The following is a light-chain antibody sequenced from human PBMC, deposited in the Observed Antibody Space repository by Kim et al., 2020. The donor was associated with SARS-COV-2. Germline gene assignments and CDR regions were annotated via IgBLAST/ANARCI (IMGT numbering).Light chain of an antibody. Sequence: DIQMTQSPSYVSASAGGRVTITCRASQDINSWLAWYQHKPGKAPKLLIFGATTLQSGVPARFSGSGSGTDFTLSISSLQPEDFATYYCQQANSFPFTFGPGTKVDI. CDR3: QQANSFPFT. V-gene: IGKV1-12*02. J-gene: IGKJ3*01. CDR2: GAT. CDR1: QDINSW.